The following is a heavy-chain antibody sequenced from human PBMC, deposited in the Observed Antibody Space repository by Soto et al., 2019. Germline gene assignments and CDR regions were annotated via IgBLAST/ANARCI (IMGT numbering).Heavy chain of an antibody. D-gene: IGHD3-16*01. V-gene: IGHV3-11*05. CDR2: IGDSYR. Sequence: QVQLVESGGGLVKPGGTLRLSCAGSGIRLSESYINWIRLTPEKGLAWISYIGDSYRHYAASVRGRFTISRDNVQNSVSLEMTNLRVDDTAIYSGARRRAFGEVEAFDDWGPGTLVTVSS. J-gene: IGHJ3*01. CDR3: ARRRAFGEVEAFDD. CDR1: GIRLSESY.